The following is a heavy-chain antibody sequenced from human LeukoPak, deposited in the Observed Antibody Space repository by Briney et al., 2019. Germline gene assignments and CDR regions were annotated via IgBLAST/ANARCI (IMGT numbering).Heavy chain of an antibody. CDR1: GGTFSSYA. CDR2: IIPIFGTA. J-gene: IGHJ4*02. V-gene: IGHV1-69*05. CDR3: ASGNKYGDYVPGDY. D-gene: IGHD4-17*01. Sequence: GSSVKVSCKASGGTFSSYAISWVRQAPGQGLEWMGRIIPIFGTANYAQKFQGRVTITTDESTSTAYMELSSLRSEDTAVYYCASGNKYGDYVPGDYWGQGTLVTVSS.